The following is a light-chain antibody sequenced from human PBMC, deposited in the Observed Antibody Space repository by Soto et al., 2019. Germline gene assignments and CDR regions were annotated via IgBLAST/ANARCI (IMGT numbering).Light chain of an antibody. CDR1: QSISSK. Sequence: EIVMTQSPATLSVSPGERATLSCRASQSISSKVGWYQQRPGQAPRLLMYGASTRATSIPARFSGSGSGTEFTLTISSLESEDSAGYYGRQYNSWLQITFGQGTRLEIK. CDR3: RQYNSWLQIT. CDR2: GAS. V-gene: IGKV3-15*01. J-gene: IGKJ5*01.